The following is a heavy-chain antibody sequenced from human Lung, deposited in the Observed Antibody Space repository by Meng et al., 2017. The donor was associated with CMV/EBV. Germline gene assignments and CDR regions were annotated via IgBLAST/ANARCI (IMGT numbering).Heavy chain of an antibody. Sequence: GEXXTISCAASGFTFSSYAMTWVRQAPGKGLEWVSVISGGGGTTDFADSVKGRFTISRDNSKNTLYLQMYSLRAEDTAVYYCAKEPTYQRYSGSYLDYWVQGTXVTVSS. CDR2: ISGGGGTT. J-gene: IGHJ4*02. CDR1: GFTFSSYA. CDR3: AKEPTYQRYSGSYLDY. D-gene: IGHD1-26*01. V-gene: IGHV3-23*01.